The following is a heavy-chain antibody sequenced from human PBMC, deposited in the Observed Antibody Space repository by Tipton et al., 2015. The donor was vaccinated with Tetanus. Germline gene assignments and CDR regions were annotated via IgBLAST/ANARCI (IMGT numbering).Heavy chain of an antibody. D-gene: IGHD2-2*01. Sequence: SLRLSCAASGFSFSVYSINWVRQAPGKGLEWVSSISGTGKYIYYADSVKGRFTISRDNAKNSLSLEMNSLRADDTAVYHCARDWRDTAVIIDYYYYMDVWGKGTTVTVSS. V-gene: IGHV3-21*06. CDR1: GFSFSVYS. CDR2: ISGTGKYI. CDR3: ARDWRDTAVIIDYYYYMDV. J-gene: IGHJ6*03.